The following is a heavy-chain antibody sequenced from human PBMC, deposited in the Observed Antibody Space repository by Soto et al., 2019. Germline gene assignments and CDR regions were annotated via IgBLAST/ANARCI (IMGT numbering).Heavy chain of an antibody. CDR2: IRGSGGAT. J-gene: IGHJ4*02. CDR3: AKWLGGDFVPPFDY. Sequence: EVQLLESGGGLLQPGGSLRLSCVASGFTFSNYAMTWVRQAPGKGLEWVSAIRGSGGATYYADSVKGRFTISRDNSKNTLYLQVNSLRDEDTAVYYCAKWLGGDFVPPFDYWGQGTLVTVSS. CDR1: GFTFSNYA. D-gene: IGHD2-21*02. V-gene: IGHV3-23*01.